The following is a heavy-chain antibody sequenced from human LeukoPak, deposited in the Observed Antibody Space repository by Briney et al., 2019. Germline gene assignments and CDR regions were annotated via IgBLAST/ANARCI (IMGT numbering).Heavy chain of an antibody. Sequence: SETLSLTCTVSGGSISSYYWSWIRQPPGKGLEWIGYIYYSGSTNYNPSLKSRVTISVDTSKNQFSLSLSSVTAADTAVYYCARVGGMVRGVIITYYFDYWGQGTLVTVSS. CDR1: GGSISSYY. J-gene: IGHJ4*02. V-gene: IGHV4-59*08. CDR2: IYYSGST. CDR3: ARVGGMVRGVIITYYFDY. D-gene: IGHD3-10*01.